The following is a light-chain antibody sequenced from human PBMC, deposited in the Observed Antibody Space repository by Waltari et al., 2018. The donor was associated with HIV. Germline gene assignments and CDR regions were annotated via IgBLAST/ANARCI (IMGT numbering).Light chain of an antibody. CDR1: TSDFGLYNF. J-gene: IGLJ2*01. V-gene: IGLV2-14*01. CDR3: ASFTSNYTLI. Sequence: QSTLTQPASVSGSPGQSITISCTGSTSDFGLYNFISWYQQHPGGVPKVIIYEVFIRPSGISSRFSVSRSANTASLTISWLQPEDEADYYCASFTSNYTLIFGGGTKVTVL. CDR2: EVF.